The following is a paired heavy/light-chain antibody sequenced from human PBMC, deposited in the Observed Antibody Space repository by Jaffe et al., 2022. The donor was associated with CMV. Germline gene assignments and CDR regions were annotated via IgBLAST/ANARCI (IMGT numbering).Light chain of an antibody. CDR2: GAS. J-gene: IGKJ1*01. V-gene: IGKV3-20*01. CDR3: QHYGSSPPKWT. CDR1: LSVTGTY. Sequence: EIVLTQSPGTLSLSPGEGATLSCRASLSVTGTYLAWYQQKPGQPPRVLIYGASSRATGIPDRFSGSGSGTDFTLTISRLEPEDFAVYYCQHYGSSPPKWTFGQGTKVEMK.
Heavy chain of an antibody. CDR1: GFTFNNYA. Sequence: EVQLLESGGGLVQSGGSLRLSCAASGFTFNNYALTWVRQAPGKGLEWVSTITGRGSNIYYTDSVKGRFTFSRDNSRNTLYLQMNNLRAEDTAIYYCARGSSDYYNAFDFWGQGTMVTVSS. D-gene: IGHD3-22*01. CDR2: ITGRGSNI. J-gene: IGHJ3*01. CDR3: ARGSSDYYNAFDF. V-gene: IGHV3-23*01.